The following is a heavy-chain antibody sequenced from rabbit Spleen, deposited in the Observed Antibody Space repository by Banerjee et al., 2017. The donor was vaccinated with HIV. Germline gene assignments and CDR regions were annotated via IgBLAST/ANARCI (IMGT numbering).Heavy chain of an antibody. CDR2: IDPVFGST. Sequence: QLKESGGGLVQPGGSLKLSCNASGFDFSVYYVSWVRQAPGKGLEWIGYIDPVFGSTYYASWVNGRFTISRHNAQNTLYLQLNSLTAADTATYFCVRDTWNFNLWGQGTLVTVS. CDR1: GFDFSVYY. V-gene: IGHV1S7*01. D-gene: IGHD3-1*01. CDR3: VRDTWNFNL. J-gene: IGHJ4*01.